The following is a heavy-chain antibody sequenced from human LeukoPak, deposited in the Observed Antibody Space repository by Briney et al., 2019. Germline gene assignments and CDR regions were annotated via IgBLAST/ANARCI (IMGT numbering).Heavy chain of an antibody. CDR2: ISSSGSTI. Sequence: GGSLRLSCAASGFTFRNYGLSWVRQAPGKGLEWVSYISSSGSTIYYADSVKGRFTISRDNAKNSLYLQMNSLRADDTAVYYCAKVPSRTGIAVAYYFDYWGQGTLVTVSS. V-gene: IGHV3-11*01. D-gene: IGHD6-19*01. J-gene: IGHJ4*02. CDR3: AKVPSRTGIAVAYYFDY. CDR1: GFTFRNYG.